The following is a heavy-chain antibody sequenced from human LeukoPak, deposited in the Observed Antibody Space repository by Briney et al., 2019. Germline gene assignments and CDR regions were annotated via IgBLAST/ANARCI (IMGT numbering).Heavy chain of an antibody. CDR1: GYSFTDYY. CDR3: ARADFIDAGPYLIGP. D-gene: IGHD3-3*01. J-gene: IGHJ5*02. CDR2: INTKSGRT. V-gene: IGHV1-2*02. Sequence: ASVKVSCKTSGYSFTDYYIHWVRQAPGQGLEWMGWINTKSGRTSSARKFQGRATMTRGPSITTVYMDMAWLTSDDTAIYFCARADFIDAGPYLIGPWGQGTLVTVSS.